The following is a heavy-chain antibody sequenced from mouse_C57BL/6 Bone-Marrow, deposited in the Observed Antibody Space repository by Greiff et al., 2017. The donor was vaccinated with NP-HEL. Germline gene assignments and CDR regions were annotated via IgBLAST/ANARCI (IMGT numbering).Heavy chain of an antibody. Sequence: VQLQHPGAELVKPGASVKLSCKASGYTFTSYWMHWVKQRPGQGLEWIGMIHPNSGSTNYNEKFKSKATLTVDKSSSTAYMQLSSLTSEDSAVYYCARPANYYGSSYGYFDVWGTGTTVTVSS. CDR1: GYTFTSYW. J-gene: IGHJ1*03. CDR2: IHPNSGST. D-gene: IGHD1-1*01. V-gene: IGHV1-64*01. CDR3: ARPANYYGSSYGYFDV.